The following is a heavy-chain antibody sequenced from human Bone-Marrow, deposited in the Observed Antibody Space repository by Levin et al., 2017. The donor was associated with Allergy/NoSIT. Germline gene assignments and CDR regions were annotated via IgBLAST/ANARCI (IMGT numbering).Heavy chain of an antibody. V-gene: IGHV4-39*01. CDR3: ASPTIETPYYFDY. D-gene: IGHD2-15*01. CDR2: IYYSGST. CDR1: GGSIRNNNYY. Sequence: SETLSLSCTVSGGSIRNNNYYWGWIRQPQGKGLEWIGSIYYSGSTSYNSSLKSRVTISVDTSKNQFSLKLESVTAADTALYYCASPTIETPYYFDYWDQGTLVIVSS. J-gene: IGHJ4*02.